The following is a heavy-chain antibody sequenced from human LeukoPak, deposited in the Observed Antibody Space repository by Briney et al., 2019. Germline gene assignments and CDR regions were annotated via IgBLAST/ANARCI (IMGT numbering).Heavy chain of an antibody. CDR3: ARDGRPGGGLRYFDWLFFAFDI. CDR1: GFTFSSYR. V-gene: IGHV3-21*01. Sequence: GGSLRLSCAASGFTFSSYRMNWVRQAPGRGLEWVSSISSSSSYIYYADSVKGRFTISRDNAKNSLYLQMNSLRAEDTAVYYCARDGRPGGGLRYFDWLFFAFDIWGQGTMVTVSS. J-gene: IGHJ3*02. D-gene: IGHD3-9*01. CDR2: ISSSSSYI.